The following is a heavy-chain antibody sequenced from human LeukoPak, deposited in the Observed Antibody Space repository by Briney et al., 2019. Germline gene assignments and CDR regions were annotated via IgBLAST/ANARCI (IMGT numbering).Heavy chain of an antibody. CDR2: INPNDGDT. CDR1: GYTFTDYY. Sequence: ASVKVSCKASGYTFTDYYMHWVRQAPGQGFEWMGWINPNDGDTNYAQKFQGRVTMTRDTSISTAHMEVSRLRSDDTAVYCCARANFLYCSSTTCLFDYWGQGTLVTVSS. D-gene: IGHD2-2*01. V-gene: IGHV1-2*02. CDR3: ARANFLYCSSTTCLFDY. J-gene: IGHJ4*02.